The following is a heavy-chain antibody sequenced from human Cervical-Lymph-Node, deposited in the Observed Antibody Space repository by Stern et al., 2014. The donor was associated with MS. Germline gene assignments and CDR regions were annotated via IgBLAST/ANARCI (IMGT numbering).Heavy chain of an antibody. CDR1: GYSFTNSW. CDR3: ARRAGYCSRTNCYAYWYFDL. D-gene: IGHD2-2*01. J-gene: IGHJ2*01. Sequence: EVQLVQSGAVVKEPGEFLKISCQTSGYSFTNSWIGWVRQMPGQGLEWLGIIYPGGSDAKYSPSCLGQVTSAADKSTNTAYVQWSSLKASDTATYYCARRAGYCSRTNCYAYWYFDLWGRGTLVTVSS. V-gene: IGHV5-51*01. CDR2: IYPGGSDA.